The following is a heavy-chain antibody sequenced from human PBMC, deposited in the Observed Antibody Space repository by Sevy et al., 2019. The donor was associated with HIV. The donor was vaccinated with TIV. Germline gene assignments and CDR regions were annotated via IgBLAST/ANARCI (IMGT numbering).Heavy chain of an antibody. Sequence: ASVKVSCKVSGKTLTDLSMHWVRQAPGKGLEWMGSFDPEDGERMYAQKFQGRVTMTEDTSTDTAYMDLSSLRSDDTLVYYWAAIREYYYGNSGYFDYWGQGTVVTVSS. CDR2: FDPEDGER. D-gene: IGHD3-22*01. CDR1: GKTLTDLS. V-gene: IGHV1-24*01. CDR3: AAIREYYYGNSGYFDY. J-gene: IGHJ4*02.